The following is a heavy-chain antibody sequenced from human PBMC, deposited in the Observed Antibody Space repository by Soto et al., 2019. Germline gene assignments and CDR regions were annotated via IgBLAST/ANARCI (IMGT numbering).Heavy chain of an antibody. CDR3: ARGAYYYGSGSYYNHYYYYYGMDV. D-gene: IGHD3-10*01. J-gene: IGHJ6*02. V-gene: IGHV1-18*01. Sequence: ASVKVSCKASGYTFTSYGISWVRQAPGQGLEWKGWISAYNGNTNYAQKLQGRVTMTTDTSTSTAYMELRSLRSDDTAVYYCARGAYYYGSGSYYNHYYYYYGMDVWGQGTTVTVSS. CDR1: GYTFTSYG. CDR2: ISAYNGNT.